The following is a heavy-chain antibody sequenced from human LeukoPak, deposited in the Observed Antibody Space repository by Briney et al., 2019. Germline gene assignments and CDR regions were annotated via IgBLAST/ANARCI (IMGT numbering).Heavy chain of an antibody. V-gene: IGHV3-23*01. Sequence: GGSLRLSCAASGFTFSSYAMSWVRQAPGKGLEWVAAIRGSGYSTYYADSVKGRFTISRDNSKNTLYLQMNSLRAEDTAVYYCAKEAGYSGYDYPDYWGQGTLVTVSS. D-gene: IGHD5-12*01. CDR2: IRGSGYST. CDR1: GFTFSSYA. J-gene: IGHJ4*02. CDR3: AKEAGYSGYDYPDY.